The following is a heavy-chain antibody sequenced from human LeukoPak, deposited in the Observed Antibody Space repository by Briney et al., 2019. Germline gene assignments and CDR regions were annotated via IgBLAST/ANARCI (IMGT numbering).Heavy chain of an antibody. D-gene: IGHD2-15*01. CDR3: ARDPANYWYFDL. V-gene: IGHV3-66*01. CDR2: IYSGGDT. J-gene: IGHJ2*01. CDR1: GISVSSDY. Sequence: SGGSLRLSCAASGISVSSDYMSWVRQAPGKGLEWVSIIYSGGDTHYADSVRGRFTISRDDSRNTLFLLMNSLRAEDTAIYYCARDPANYWYFDLWGRGTLVTVSS.